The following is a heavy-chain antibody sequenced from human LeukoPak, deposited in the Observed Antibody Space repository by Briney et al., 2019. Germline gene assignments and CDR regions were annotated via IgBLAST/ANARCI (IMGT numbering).Heavy chain of an antibody. V-gene: IGHV3-30*02. Sequence: GGSLRLSCAASGFTFNSYGMHWVRQAPGKGLEWVAFIRYDGSNQYYADSVKGRFTISRDNAKNSLYLQMNSLRAEDTAVYYCVRDYENLTGSKTRFHYWGQGTLVTVSS. CDR3: VRDYENLTGSKTRFHY. D-gene: IGHD3-9*01. CDR2: IRYDGSNQ. J-gene: IGHJ4*02. CDR1: GFTFNSYG.